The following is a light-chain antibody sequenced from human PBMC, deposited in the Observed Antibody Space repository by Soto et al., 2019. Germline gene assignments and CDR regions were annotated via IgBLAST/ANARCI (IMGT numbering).Light chain of an antibody. CDR2: GAS. J-gene: IGKJ4*01. CDR3: QQYYDWPLVT. V-gene: IGKV3-15*01. CDR1: QSISTN. Sequence: EIVLTQSPGTLSLSPGETATLSCRPSQSISTNLAWYQQKPGQAPRLLIYGASTRDTHIPDRFSGTGSETEFTLSVSSLQSEDFAIYYCQQYYDWPLVTFGGGTKVDIK.